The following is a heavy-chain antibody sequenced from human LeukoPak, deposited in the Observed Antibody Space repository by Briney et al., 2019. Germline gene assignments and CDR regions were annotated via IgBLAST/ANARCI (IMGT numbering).Heavy chain of an antibody. CDR1: GYTLTELS. CDR3: ARAEATVTLPFDY. J-gene: IGHJ4*02. Sequence: ASVKVSCKVSGYTLTELSMHWVRQAPGQGLEWMGIINPSGGSTSYAQKFQGRVTMTRDTSTSTVYMELSSLRSEDTAVYYCARAEATVTLPFDYWGQGTLVTVSS. V-gene: IGHV1-46*01. CDR2: INPSGGST. D-gene: IGHD4-17*01.